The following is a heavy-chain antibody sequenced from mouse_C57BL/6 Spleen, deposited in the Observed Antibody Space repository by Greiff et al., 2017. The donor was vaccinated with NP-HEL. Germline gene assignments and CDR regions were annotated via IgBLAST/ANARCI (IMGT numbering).Heavy chain of an antibody. J-gene: IGHJ1*03. Sequence: EVMLVESGGGLVKPGGSLKLSCAASGFTFSSYAMSWVRQTPEKRLEWVATISDGGSYTYYPDNVKGRFTISRDNAKNNLYLQMSHLKSEDTAMYYCARDSLYYGSSYGWYFDVWGTGTTVTVSS. CDR1: GFTFSSYA. CDR3: ARDSLYYGSSYGWYFDV. D-gene: IGHD1-1*01. V-gene: IGHV5-4*01. CDR2: ISDGGSYT.